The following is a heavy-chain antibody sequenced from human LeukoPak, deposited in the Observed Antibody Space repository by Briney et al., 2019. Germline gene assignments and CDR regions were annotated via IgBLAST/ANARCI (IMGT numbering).Heavy chain of an antibody. CDR2: INPSGGST. V-gene: IGHV1-46*01. CDR3: ARQPLGYCSGGSCYGPWDY. Sequence: ASVKVSCKASRYTFTSYYMHWVRQAPGQGLEWMGIINPSGGSTSYAQKFQGRVTMTRDTSTSTVYMELSSLRSEDTAVYYCARQPLGYCSGGSCYGPWDYWGQGTLVTVSS. CDR1: RYTFTSYY. D-gene: IGHD2-15*01. J-gene: IGHJ4*02.